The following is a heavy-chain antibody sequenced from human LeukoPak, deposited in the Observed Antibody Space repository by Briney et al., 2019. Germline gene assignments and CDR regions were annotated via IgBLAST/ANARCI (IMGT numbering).Heavy chain of an antibody. CDR3: AKRGDWNSRYSYYYYMDV. V-gene: IGHV3-30*02. D-gene: IGHD1-7*01. CDR1: GFTFSKYA. CDR2: IRYNGNDK. Sequence: GGSLRLSCTASGFTFSKYALHWVRQAPGKGLEWVALIRYNGNDKYYDDSVKGRFTISRDNSKNTLYLQMNSLRAEDTAVYYCAKRGDWNSRYSYYYYMDVWGKGTTVTVSS. J-gene: IGHJ6*03.